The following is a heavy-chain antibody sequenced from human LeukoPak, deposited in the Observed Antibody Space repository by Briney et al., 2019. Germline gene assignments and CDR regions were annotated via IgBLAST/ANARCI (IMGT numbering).Heavy chain of an antibody. CDR1: GYTFTSYA. CDR3: ARVSDSSGYWLFDY. D-gene: IGHD3-22*01. Sequence: ASVKVSCTASGYTFTSYAMNWVRQAPGQGLEWMGWINTNTGNPTYAQGFTGRFVFSLDTSVSTAYLQISSLKAEDTAVYYCARVSDSSGYWLFDYWGQGTLVTVSS. V-gene: IGHV7-4-1*02. J-gene: IGHJ4*02. CDR2: INTNTGNP.